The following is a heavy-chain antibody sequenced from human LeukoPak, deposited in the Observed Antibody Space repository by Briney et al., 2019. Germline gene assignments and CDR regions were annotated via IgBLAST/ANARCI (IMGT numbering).Heavy chain of an antibody. CDR1: GGSISRYY. CDR3: ARYGVPGHKWFDP. V-gene: IGHV4-59*01. D-gene: IGHD4-17*01. Sequence: SETLSHTCTVSGGSISRYYWSWIRQPPGKGLEWIGYIYYSGTTYYNPSLKSRVTISVDTSKDQFSLDLSSVTPADTAIYYCARYGVPGHKWFDPWGQGTLVTVSS. CDR2: IYYSGTT. J-gene: IGHJ5*02.